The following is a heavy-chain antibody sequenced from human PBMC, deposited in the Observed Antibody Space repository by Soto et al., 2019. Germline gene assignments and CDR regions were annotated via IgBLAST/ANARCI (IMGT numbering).Heavy chain of an antibody. V-gene: IGHV3-23*01. Sequence: EVQLLESGGGLVQPGGSLRLSCAASGFTFSSYAMSWVRQAPGKGLEWVSAISGSGGSTYYADSVKGRFTISRDNSKNTLYLQMNSLRAEDTAVYYCAKELTGPSQRGYSYGPTYYFDYWGQGTLVTVSS. J-gene: IGHJ4*02. CDR2: ISGSGGST. CDR3: AKELTGPSQRGYSYGPTYYFDY. D-gene: IGHD5-18*01. CDR1: GFTFSSYA.